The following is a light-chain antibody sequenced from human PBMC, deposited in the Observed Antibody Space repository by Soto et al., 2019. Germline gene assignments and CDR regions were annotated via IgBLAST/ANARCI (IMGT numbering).Light chain of an antibody. J-gene: IGLJ2*01. CDR1: TSDVGDYNY. CDR3: TSYTGGGSVI. V-gene: IGLV2-14*01. Sequence: QSALTQPASVSGSPGQSITISCTATTSDVGDYNYVSWYQQYPGKAPKPIIYHVSNRPSGVSNRFSGSKSGDTASLTISGLQAEEEVDYYGTSYTGGGSVIFGGGTKVPAL. CDR2: HVS.